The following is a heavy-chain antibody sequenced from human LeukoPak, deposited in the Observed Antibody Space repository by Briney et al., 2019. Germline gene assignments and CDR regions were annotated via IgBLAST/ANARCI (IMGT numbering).Heavy chain of an antibody. D-gene: IGHD1-26*01. CDR1: GFTFSSYW. J-gene: IGHJ4*02. Sequence: GGSVGLSCAASGFTFSSYWMHWVRQAPGKGLVWVSRINSDGSSTSYADSVKGRFTISRDNAKNTLYLQMNSLRAEDTAVYYCGRDRGYSGNYWVFDNWGLGTLVTVSS. CDR2: INSDGSST. CDR3: GRDRGYSGNYWVFDN. V-gene: IGHV3-74*01.